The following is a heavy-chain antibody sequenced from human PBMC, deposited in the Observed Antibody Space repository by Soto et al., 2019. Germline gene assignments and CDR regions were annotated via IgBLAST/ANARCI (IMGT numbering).Heavy chain of an antibody. V-gene: IGHV4-31*03. D-gene: IGHD6-13*01. CDR1: GGSISSGGYY. CDR2: IYYSGST. Sequence: SEALSLTCTVYGGSISSGGYYWSWIRQHPGKGLEWIGYIYYSGSTYYNPSLKSRVTISVDTSKNQFSLKLSSVTAADTAVYYCASYHDSSSWYGYWGQGTLVTVSS. J-gene: IGHJ4*02. CDR3: ASYHDSSSWYGY.